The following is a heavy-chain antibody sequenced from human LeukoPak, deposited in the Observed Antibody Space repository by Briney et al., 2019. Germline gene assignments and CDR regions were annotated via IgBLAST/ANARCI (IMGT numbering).Heavy chain of an antibody. V-gene: IGHV4-4*07. Sequence: NPSETLSLTCTVSGGSISSYYWSWIRQPAGKGLEWIGRIYTDGSTYYNPSLKSRVTMSVDTSKNQFSLKLTSVTAADTAVYYCARDAYYYDSSGYYNSDYWGQGTLVTVSS. CDR1: GGSISSYY. CDR2: IYTDGST. CDR3: ARDAYYYDSSGYYNSDY. D-gene: IGHD3-22*01. J-gene: IGHJ4*02.